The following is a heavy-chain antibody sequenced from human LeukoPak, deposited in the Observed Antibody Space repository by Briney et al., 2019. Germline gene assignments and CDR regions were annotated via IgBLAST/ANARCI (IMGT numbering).Heavy chain of an antibody. CDR2: IYYSGST. Sequence: SETLSLTCTVSGGSISGSDYYWGWIRQPPGTGLEWIGSIYYSGSTNYNPSLKSRVTISVDTSKNQFSLRLSSVTAADTAVYFCARESRSITVVREIKSYYYYMDVWGKGTMVTVSS. V-gene: IGHV4-39*07. CDR3: ARESRSITVVREIKSYYYYMDV. CDR1: GGSISGSDYY. D-gene: IGHD3-10*01. J-gene: IGHJ6*03.